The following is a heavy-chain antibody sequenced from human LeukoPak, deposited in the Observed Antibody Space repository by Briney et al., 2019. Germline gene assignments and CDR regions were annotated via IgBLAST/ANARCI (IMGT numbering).Heavy chain of an antibody. CDR1: GYTLTGYY. CDR2: INPNSGGT. V-gene: IGHV1-2*02. J-gene: IGHJ6*02. Sequence: ASVKVSRKASGYTLTGYYMHWLRQAPGQGLEWMGWINPNSGGTNYAQKFQGRVTMTRDTSISTAYMELSRLRSDDTAVYYCARVLAAGSRYYYYGMDVWGQGTTVTVSS. CDR3: ARVLAAGSRYYYYGMDV. D-gene: IGHD6-13*01.